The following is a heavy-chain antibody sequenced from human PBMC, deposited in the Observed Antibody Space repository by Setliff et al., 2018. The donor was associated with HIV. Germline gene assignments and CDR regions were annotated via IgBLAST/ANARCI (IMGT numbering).Heavy chain of an antibody. CDR1: GSSISNGYY. J-gene: IGHJ4*02. CDR3: ARGAELPWFGELHNIPYFDY. V-gene: IGHV4-4*07. Sequence: SETLSLTCAVSGSSISNGYYWNWIRQPAGKGLEWIGRIYTSGSTNYNPSLKSRVTISVDTSKNQFSLKLSTVTAADTAVYYCARGAELPWFGELHNIPYFDYWGQGTLVTVPQ. D-gene: IGHD3-10*01. CDR2: IYTSGST.